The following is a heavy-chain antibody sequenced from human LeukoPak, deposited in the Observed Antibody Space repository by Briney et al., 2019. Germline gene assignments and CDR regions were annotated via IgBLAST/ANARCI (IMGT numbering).Heavy chain of an antibody. CDR1: GFTLSNYG. CDR2: IRNDGGYT. J-gene: IGHJ4*02. CDR3: TRERYCSGASCYSDNPYFDS. Sequence: GGSLTLSCAASGFTLSNYGLHWVRQAPGKGLECVSFIRNDGGYTFYAGSVRGRFTISRDNSKNTLYMQMNNLRVEDTAVYYCTRERYCSGASCYSDNPYFDSWGQGTLVTVSS. V-gene: IGHV3-30*02. D-gene: IGHD2-2*01.